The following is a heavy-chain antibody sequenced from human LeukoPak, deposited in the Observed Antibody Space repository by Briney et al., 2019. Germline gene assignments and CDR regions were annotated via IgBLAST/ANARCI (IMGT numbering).Heavy chain of an antibody. V-gene: IGHV4-30-4*01. CDR1: GDSITNGAYY. D-gene: IGHD4-11*01. J-gene: IGHJ4*02. Sequence: SSEALSLTCTVSGDSITNGAYYWSWIRQPPEKGLEWIGYIHYSGSAYYNPSLKSRVTISIDTSKDQFSLNLSSMTAADTAMYYCARDYKGYGNLEYRGQGTLVTVSS. CDR2: IHYSGSA. CDR3: ARDYKGYGNLEY.